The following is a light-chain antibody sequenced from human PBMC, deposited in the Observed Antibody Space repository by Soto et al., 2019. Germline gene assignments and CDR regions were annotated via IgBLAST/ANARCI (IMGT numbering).Light chain of an antibody. CDR2: LNSDGSH. Sequence: QLVLTQSPSASASLGASVKLTCTLSSGHSSYAIAWHQQQPEKGPRYLMKLNSDGSHSKGDGIPDRFSGSSSGAERYLTISSLQSEDEADYYCQTWGTGLVRTVVFGGGTKLTVL. J-gene: IGLJ2*01. V-gene: IGLV4-69*01. CDR1: SGHSSYA. CDR3: QTWGTGLVRTVV.